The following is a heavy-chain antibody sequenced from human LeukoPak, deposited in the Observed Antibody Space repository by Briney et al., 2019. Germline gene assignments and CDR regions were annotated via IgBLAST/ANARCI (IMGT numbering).Heavy chain of an antibody. V-gene: IGHV4-34*01. D-gene: IGHD5-18*01. Sequence: SETLSLTCAVYGGSFSGYYWSWIRQPPGKGLEWIGEINHSGSTNYNPSLKSRVTISVDTSKNQFSLKLSSVTAADMAVYYCASPRGYSYGWDFWGQGPLVTVSS. CDR3: ASPRGYSYGWDF. CDR1: GGSFSGYY. J-gene: IGHJ4*02. CDR2: INHSGST.